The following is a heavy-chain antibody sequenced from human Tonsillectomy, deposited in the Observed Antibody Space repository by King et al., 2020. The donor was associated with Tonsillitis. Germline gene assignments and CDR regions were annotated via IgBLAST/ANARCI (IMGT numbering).Heavy chain of an antibody. Sequence: QLVQSGGGLVQPGGSLRLSCAASGFTFSSYNMNWVRQAPGKGLEWVSYISSTTNTRYHADSVQGRFTISRDNAKNSLYLQMNNLRAEDTAVYYCARDDSSGYFDALDDWGQGTLVTVSS. CDR2: ISSTTNTR. J-gene: IGHJ4*02. CDR3: ARDDSSGYFDALDD. V-gene: IGHV3-48*01. D-gene: IGHD3-22*01. CDR1: GFTFSSYN.